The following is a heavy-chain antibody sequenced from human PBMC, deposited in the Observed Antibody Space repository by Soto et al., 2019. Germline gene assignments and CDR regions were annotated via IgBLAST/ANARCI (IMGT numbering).Heavy chain of an antibody. CDR2: IYYSGST. CDR1: GGSISSYY. D-gene: IGHD1-26*01. Sequence: PSETLSLTCTVSGGSISSYYWSWIRQPPGKGLEWIGYIYYSGSTNYNPSLKSRVTISVDTSKNHFSLKLSSVTAADTAVYYCAGRACPRTNWFDPWGQGILVTVS. V-gene: IGHV4-59*01. J-gene: IGHJ5*02. CDR3: AGRACPRTNWFDP.